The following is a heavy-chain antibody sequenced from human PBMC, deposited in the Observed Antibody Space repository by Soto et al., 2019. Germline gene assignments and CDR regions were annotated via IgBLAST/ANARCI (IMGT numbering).Heavy chain of an antibody. Sequence: SETLSLTCTVSGDSFSSFYWSWIRQPPGKGLEWIGYIYYSGTTKYNPSLKSRATISVDKTKNQFSLKVRSVTAADTAVYYCARETYGDYVGYFDPWGQGIQVTVSS. CDR2: IYYSGTT. V-gene: IGHV4-59*12. CDR1: GDSFSSFY. CDR3: ARETYGDYVGYFDP. D-gene: IGHD4-17*01. J-gene: IGHJ5*02.